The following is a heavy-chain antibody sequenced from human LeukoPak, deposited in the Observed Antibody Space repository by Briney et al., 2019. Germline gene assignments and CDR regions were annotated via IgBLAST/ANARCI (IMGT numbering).Heavy chain of an antibody. Sequence: GGSLRLSCAASGFSFSSYWMNWVRQAPGKGLEWVANIKQDGSEKYYVDSVKGRFTISRDNAKNSLYLQMNSLRAEDTAVYYCAKDLSTVTTAEYFQHWGQGTLVTVSS. CDR3: AKDLSTVTTAEYFQH. CDR1: GFSFSSYW. D-gene: IGHD4-17*01. CDR2: IKQDGSEK. V-gene: IGHV3-7*05. J-gene: IGHJ1*01.